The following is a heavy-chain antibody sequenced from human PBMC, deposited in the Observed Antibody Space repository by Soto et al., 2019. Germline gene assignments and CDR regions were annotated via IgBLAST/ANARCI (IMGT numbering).Heavy chain of an antibody. J-gene: IGHJ4*02. CDR2: IFYTGGT. Sequence: SETLSLTCTVSGDSVSRYYWSWIRQPPGKGLEWLGYIFYTGGTNYNPSLKSRVTISVDTSKRQFSLELSSVTAADTAVYYCAQSSGWYFGYWGQGILVTVSS. D-gene: IGHD6-19*01. V-gene: IGHV4-59*02. CDR3: AQSSGWYFGY. CDR1: GDSVSRYY.